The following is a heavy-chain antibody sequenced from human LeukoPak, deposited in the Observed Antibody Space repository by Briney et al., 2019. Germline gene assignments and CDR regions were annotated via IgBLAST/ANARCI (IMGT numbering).Heavy chain of an antibody. CDR2: VESDGTRT. CDR1: GFTFSSYW. D-gene: IGHD1-26*01. J-gene: IGHJ4*02. CDR3: ARLVGATSNFDY. V-gene: IGHV3-74*01. Sequence: GGSLRLSCAASGFTFSSYWMHWVRQAPGKGLVWVSGVESDGTRTNYADSVKGRFTISRDNAKNTLYLQMSSLRAEDTALYYCARLVGATSNFDYWGQGTLVTVSS.